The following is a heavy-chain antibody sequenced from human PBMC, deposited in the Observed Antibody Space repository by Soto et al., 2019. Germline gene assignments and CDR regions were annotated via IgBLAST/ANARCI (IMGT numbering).Heavy chain of an antibody. CDR2: IVVGSGNT. CDR1: GFTFTSSA. Sequence: QMQLVQSGPEVKKPGTSVKVSCKASGFTFTSSAVQWVRRARGQRLEWIGWIVVGSGNTNYAQKFQERVTITRDMSTSTAYMELSSLRSEDTAVYYCAAGIRNVLVPAAAMETLDYWGQGTLVTVSS. D-gene: IGHD2-2*01. CDR3: AAGIRNVLVPAAAMETLDY. J-gene: IGHJ4*02. V-gene: IGHV1-58*01.